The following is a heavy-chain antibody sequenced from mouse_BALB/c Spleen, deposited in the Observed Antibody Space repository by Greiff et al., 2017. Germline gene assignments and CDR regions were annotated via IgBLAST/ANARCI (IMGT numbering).Heavy chain of an antibody. CDR1: GFSLSTSGMG. J-gene: IGHJ2*01. CDR3: ARMGQEYYFDY. D-gene: IGHD3-3*01. V-gene: IGHV8-12*01. CDR2: IYWDDDK. Sequence: QVTLKECGPGILQPSQTLSLTCSFSGFSLSTSGMGVSWIRQPSGKGLEWLAHIYWDDDKRYNPSLKSRLTISKDTSRNQVFLKITSVDTADTATYYCARMGQEYYFDYWGQGTTLTVSS.